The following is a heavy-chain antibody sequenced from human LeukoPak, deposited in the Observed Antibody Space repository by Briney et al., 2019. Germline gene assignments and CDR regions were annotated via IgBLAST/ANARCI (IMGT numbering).Heavy chain of an antibody. Sequence: GGSLRLSCTVSGFTVSSNSMSWVRQAPGKGLEWVAFIRYDGSDKYYVDSVKGRFTISRDNSKNTLYLQMNSLRAEDTALYYCAKSIAVAGFAGGRTFDYWGQGSLVTVSS. CDR3: AKSIAVAGFAGGRTFDY. D-gene: IGHD6-19*01. V-gene: IGHV3-30*02. J-gene: IGHJ4*02. CDR1: GFTVSSNS. CDR2: IRYDGSDK.